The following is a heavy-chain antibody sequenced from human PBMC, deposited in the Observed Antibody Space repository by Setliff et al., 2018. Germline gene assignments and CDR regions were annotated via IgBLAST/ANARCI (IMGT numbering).Heavy chain of an antibody. Sequence: GGSMRLSCVASGFTFSNYEMNWVRQAPGKGLEWVSYISNSGGVKYYTDSVKGRFTFSRDNAKNSLYLQMNGLRAEDTAVYYCARDQGSYGYRAFDFWGQGTLVTVSS. CDR2: ISNSGGVK. D-gene: IGHD5-18*01. J-gene: IGHJ4*02. CDR1: GFTFSNYE. V-gene: IGHV3-48*03. CDR3: ARDQGSYGYRAFDF.